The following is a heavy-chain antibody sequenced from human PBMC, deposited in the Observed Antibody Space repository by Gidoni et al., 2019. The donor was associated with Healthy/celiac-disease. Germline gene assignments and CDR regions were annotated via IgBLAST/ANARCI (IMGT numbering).Heavy chain of an antibody. CDR3: ARAQGQWLVHPHHYFDY. Sequence: QVQLVQSGAEVKKPGASVKVSCKASGYTFTSYAMHWVRQAPGQRLEWMGWINAGNGNTKYSQKCQGRVTITRDTSASTAYMELSSLRSEDTAVYYCARAQGQWLVHPHHYFDYWGQGTLVTVSS. V-gene: IGHV1-3*01. D-gene: IGHD6-19*01. CDR1: GYTFTSYA. CDR2: INAGNGNT. J-gene: IGHJ4*02.